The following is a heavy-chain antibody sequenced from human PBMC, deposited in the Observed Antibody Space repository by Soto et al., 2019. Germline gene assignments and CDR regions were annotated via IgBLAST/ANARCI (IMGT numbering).Heavy chain of an antibody. CDR1: GDSVSSVGFH. Sequence: SETLSLTCTVSGDSVSSVGFHWAWLRRPPGKGLEWIGYIYNGGSTYYRPSLESRMHMSLDATRNQYSLRLTSVTAADTAVYFCARAPVGLDTISYFDYWGQGKLVTVSS. D-gene: IGHD3-3*01. J-gene: IGHJ4*02. CDR3: ARAPVGLDTISYFDY. V-gene: IGHV4-30-4*01. CDR2: IYNGGST.